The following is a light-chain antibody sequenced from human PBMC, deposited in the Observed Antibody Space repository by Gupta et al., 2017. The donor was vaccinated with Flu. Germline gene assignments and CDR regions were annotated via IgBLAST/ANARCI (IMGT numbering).Light chain of an antibody. Sequence: EVVLTQSPGTLPLSPGERAALSCRASLTVRSGFLAWYQQKPGQAPRLLIYGTSTRAADSPYRFSGSGSGTEFTLTISRLEPEDYAVYYCQQYGPSPKTFGQGTRVEIK. CDR1: LTVRSGF. V-gene: IGKV3-20*01. J-gene: IGKJ1*01. CDR2: GTS. CDR3: QQYGPSPKT.